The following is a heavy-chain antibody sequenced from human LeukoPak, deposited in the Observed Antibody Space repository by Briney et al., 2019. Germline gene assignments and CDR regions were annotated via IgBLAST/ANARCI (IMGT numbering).Heavy chain of an antibody. D-gene: IGHD3-22*01. CDR1: GYTFTSYD. V-gene: IGHV1-8*02. CDR2: MNPNSGNT. Sequence: GASVKFSCKASGYTFTSYDINWVRQATGQGLEWMGWMNPNSGNTGFARKFQGRVTMTRNTSTSTAYMELSSLTSEDTAVYYCARGDYYYYEDWGQGTLVTVSS. CDR3: ARGDYYYYED. J-gene: IGHJ4*02.